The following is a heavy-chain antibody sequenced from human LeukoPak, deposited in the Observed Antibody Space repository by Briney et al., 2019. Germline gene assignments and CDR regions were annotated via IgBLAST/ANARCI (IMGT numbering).Heavy chain of an antibody. J-gene: IGHJ3*02. Sequence: SETLSRNCTVSGVSSSSYYWSWIRQPPGKGLEWIGYIYYSGTTNYNPSLKSRITISVDTSKNKFSLKLSSVTDADTAVYYCARQSSTYYYDSSGYGDAFDIWGQGTMVTVYS. CDR2: IYYSGTT. V-gene: IGHV4-59*08. CDR3: ARQSSTYYYDSSGYGDAFDI. D-gene: IGHD3-22*01. CDR1: GVSSSSYY.